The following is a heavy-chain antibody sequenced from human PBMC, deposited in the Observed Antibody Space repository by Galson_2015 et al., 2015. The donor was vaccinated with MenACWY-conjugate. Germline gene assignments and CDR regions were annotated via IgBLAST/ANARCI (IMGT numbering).Heavy chain of an antibody. D-gene: IGHD6-19*01. CDR2: INVYSGNT. Sequence: SVKVSCKASGYTFRVHDINWARQAPGQGLEWMGWINVYSGNTGYAEKFQGRVTMTADTSTSTAYMELRSLRSDDTAVYFCARETLGSGWYFFDFWGQGTPVTVSS. CDR1: GYTFRVHD. V-gene: IGHV1-18*01. J-gene: IGHJ4*02. CDR3: ARETLGSGWYFFDF.